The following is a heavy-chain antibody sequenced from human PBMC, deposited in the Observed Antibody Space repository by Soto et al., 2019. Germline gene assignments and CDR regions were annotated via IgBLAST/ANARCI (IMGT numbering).Heavy chain of an antibody. D-gene: IGHD2-21*02. V-gene: IGHV1-24*01. J-gene: IGHJ6*02. CDR2: FDPEDGVT. CDR1: GYTLTELS. CDR3: APGRIVVVTAPSSYYYGMGV. Sequence: ASVKVSCKVSGYTLTELSMHWVRQAPGKGLEWLGGFDPEDGVTIYAQKFQGRVTMTEDTSTDTAYMELSSPRSEDTAVYYCAPGRIVVVTAPSSYYYGMGVWGQLTRVTVSS.